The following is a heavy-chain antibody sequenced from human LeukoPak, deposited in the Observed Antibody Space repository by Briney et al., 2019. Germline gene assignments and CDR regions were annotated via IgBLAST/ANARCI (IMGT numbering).Heavy chain of an antibody. CDR2: IYSGGST. CDR1: GFTVSSNY. J-gene: IGHJ1*01. D-gene: IGHD3-10*01. V-gene: IGHV3-66*01. Sequence: PGGSLRLSCAASGFTVSSNYMSWVRQAPGKGLEWVSVIYSGGSTYYADSVKGRFTISRDNSKNTLYLQMNSLSVEDTAVYYCARDIRLSLVRGVSQYFQHWGQGTLVTVSS. CDR3: ARDIRLSLVRGVSQYFQH.